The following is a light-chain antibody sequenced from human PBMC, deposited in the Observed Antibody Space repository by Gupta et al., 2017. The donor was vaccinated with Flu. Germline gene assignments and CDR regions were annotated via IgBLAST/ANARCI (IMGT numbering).Light chain of an antibody. Sequence: DIQMTQSPSSLSASVGDRVTITCRASQSISSYLNWYQQKPGKAPKLLIYAASSLQSGVPSRFSGSGSGTDFTLTIIRLQPEDFATYYCQQSYSTPFTFGHGTXVDIK. CDR3: QQSYSTPFT. CDR1: QSISSY. J-gene: IGKJ3*01. V-gene: IGKV1-39*01. CDR2: AAS.